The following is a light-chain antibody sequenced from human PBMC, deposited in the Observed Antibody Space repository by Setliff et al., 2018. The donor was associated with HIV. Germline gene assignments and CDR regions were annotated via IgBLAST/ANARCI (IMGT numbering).Light chain of an antibody. V-gene: IGLV1-44*01. CDR1: SSNIGSNT. Sequence: QSALTQPPSVSGTPGQRLTISCSGGSSNIGSNTVNWYQQVPGTAPKLLIYSNSQRPSGVPDRFSGSKSGTSASLAVSGLQTEDEVDYYCAAWDDSLNGPVFGGGTKGTVL. CDR3: AAWDDSLNGPV. CDR2: SNS. J-gene: IGLJ2*01.